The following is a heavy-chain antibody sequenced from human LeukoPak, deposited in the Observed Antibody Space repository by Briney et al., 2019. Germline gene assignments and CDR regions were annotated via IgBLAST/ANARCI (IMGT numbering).Heavy chain of an antibody. CDR2: ISSSSSTI. CDR1: GFTFSSYS. CDR3: ARIQSGIVGATDFDY. Sequence: GGSLRLSCAASGFTFSSYSMNWVRQAPGKGLEWVSYISSSSSTIYYADSVKGRFTISRDNAKNSLYLQMNSLRAEDTAVYYCARIQSGIVGATDFDYWGQGTLVTVSS. D-gene: IGHD1-26*01. J-gene: IGHJ4*02. V-gene: IGHV3-48*01.